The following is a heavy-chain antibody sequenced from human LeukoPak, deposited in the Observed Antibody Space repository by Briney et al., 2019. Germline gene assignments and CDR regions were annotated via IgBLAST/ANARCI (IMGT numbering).Heavy chain of an antibody. Sequence: SQTLSLTCTVSGASIRSGDYYWSWIRQPPGKGLEWIGYIYDSGSTYYNPSLKSRITISVDTSENRFSLKLSSVTATDTAVYYCARDCSGGSCYGALDIWGQGTMVTVSS. CDR3: ARDCSGGSCYGALDI. CDR1: GASIRSGDYY. V-gene: IGHV4-30-4*01. J-gene: IGHJ3*02. D-gene: IGHD2-15*01. CDR2: IYDSGST.